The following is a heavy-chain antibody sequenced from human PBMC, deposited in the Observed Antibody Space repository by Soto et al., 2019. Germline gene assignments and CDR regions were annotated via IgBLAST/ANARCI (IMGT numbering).Heavy chain of an antibody. J-gene: IGHJ4*02. CDR3: AKGVATAVPALDY. CDR2: VSWNSGAK. Sequence: PGGSLRLSCVASGFSFDDFVMNWVRQRPGKGLEWVSSVSWNSGAKLYADSVKGRFAISRDGAKKSVYLQMNSLRPDDTAFYYCAKGVATAVPALDYWGQGTLVTVSS. D-gene: IGHD2-21*02. CDR1: GFSFDDFV. V-gene: IGHV3-9*01.